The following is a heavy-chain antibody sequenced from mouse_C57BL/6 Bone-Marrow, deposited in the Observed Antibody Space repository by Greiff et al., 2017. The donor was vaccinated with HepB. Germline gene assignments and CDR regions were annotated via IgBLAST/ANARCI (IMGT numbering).Heavy chain of an antibody. CDR1: GFSLTSYG. CDR2: IWSGGST. J-gene: IGHJ4*01. CDR3: ARNDWDEYYAMDY. Sequence: VKLMESGPGLVQPSQSLSITCTVSGFSLTSYGVHWVRQSPGKGLEWLGVIWSGGSTDYNAAFISRLSIIKDNSKSQVFFKMNSLQADDTAIYYCARNDWDEYYAMDYWGQGTSVTVSS. V-gene: IGHV2-2*01. D-gene: IGHD4-1*01.